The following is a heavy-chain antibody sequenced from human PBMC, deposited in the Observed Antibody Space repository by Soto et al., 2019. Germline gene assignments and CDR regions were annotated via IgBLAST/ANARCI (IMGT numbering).Heavy chain of an antibody. V-gene: IGHV4-59*01. CDR2: IYYSGST. CDR3: TRDHPGAYCDTPWFDP. Sequence: SETVSLTCTVSGGSISSYYWSWIRQRPGKGLEWIGYIYYSGSTNYNPSLKSRVTISVDTSKNQFSLKLSSVTAADTAVYYCTRDHPGAYCDTPWFDPWGQGTLVTVSS. J-gene: IGHJ5*02. D-gene: IGHD3-22*01. CDR1: GGSISSYY.